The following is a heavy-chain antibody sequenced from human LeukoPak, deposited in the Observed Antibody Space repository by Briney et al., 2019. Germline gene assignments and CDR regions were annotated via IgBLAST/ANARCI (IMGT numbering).Heavy chain of an antibody. D-gene: IGHD3-10*01. CDR2: IYTSGST. V-gene: IGHV4-61*02. Sequence: PSQTLSLTCTVSGGSISSDSYYWSWIRQPAGKGLEWIGRIYTSGSTNYNPSLKSRVTISVDTSKNQFSLKLSSVTAADTAVYYCATERYYYGSGSYYALYMDVWGKGTTVTISS. J-gene: IGHJ6*03. CDR3: ATERYYYGSGSYYALYMDV. CDR1: GGSISSDSYY.